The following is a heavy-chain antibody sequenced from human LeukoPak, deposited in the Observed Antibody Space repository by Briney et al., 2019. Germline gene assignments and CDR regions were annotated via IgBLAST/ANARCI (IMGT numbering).Heavy chain of an antibody. CDR1: RGSISTYY. D-gene: IGHD2-2*01. CDR2: TYYTGSS. V-gene: IGHV4-59*01. J-gene: IGHJ3*02. CDR3: ARSGYCSSTSCYGDDALDI. Sequence: SETLSLTCTVSRGSISTYYWSWARQPPGKGLEWIGFTYYTGSSNHNPSLKSRVTISVDTSKNQFSLKLSSVTAADTAVYYCARSGYCSSTSCYGDDALDIWGQGTMVTVSS.